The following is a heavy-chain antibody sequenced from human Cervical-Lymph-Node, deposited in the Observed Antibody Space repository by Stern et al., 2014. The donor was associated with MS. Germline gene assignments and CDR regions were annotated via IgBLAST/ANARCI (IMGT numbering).Heavy chain of an antibody. D-gene: IGHD2-2*01. J-gene: IGHJ6*02. CDR1: GYTFTNYY. CDR2: INPSGGDT. Sequence: QVQLVQSGAEVTKPGASVKVSCKASGYTFTNYYMHWVRQAPGQGLEWMGIINPSGGDTSYAQNFQGRVTMTRDTSTSTVYMELSSLRFEDTAVYYCARDYIVVVQAANDPRNYYYYGMDVWGQGTTVTVSS. V-gene: IGHV1-46*01. CDR3: ARDYIVVVQAANDPRNYYYYGMDV.